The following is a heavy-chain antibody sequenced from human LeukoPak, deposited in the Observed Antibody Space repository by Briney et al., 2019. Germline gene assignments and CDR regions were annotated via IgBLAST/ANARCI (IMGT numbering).Heavy chain of an antibody. J-gene: IGHJ5*02. V-gene: IGHV4-4*02. Sequence: SGTLSFTCAVSGGSISSSNWWSWVRQPPGKGLEWIGEIYHSGSTNYNPSLKSRVTISVDKSKNQFSLKLSSVTAADTAVYYCARDDGRSSNLFDPWGQGTLVTVSS. CDR1: GGSISSSNW. CDR2: IYHSGST. CDR3: ARDDGRSSNLFDP. D-gene: IGHD1-26*01.